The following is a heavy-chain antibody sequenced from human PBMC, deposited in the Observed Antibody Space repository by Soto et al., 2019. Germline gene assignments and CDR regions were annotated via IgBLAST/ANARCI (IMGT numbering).Heavy chain of an antibody. V-gene: IGHV3-21*01. CDR3: ARDRPPIRITIFGRKYYYYGMDV. CDR1: GFTFSSYS. Sequence: GGSLRLSCAASGFTFSSYSMNWVRQAPGKGLEWVSSISSSSSYIYYADSVKGRFTISRDNAKNSLYLQMNSLRAEATAVYYWARDRPPIRITIFGRKYYYYGMDVWGQGTTVTVSS. D-gene: IGHD3-3*01. CDR2: ISSSSSYI. J-gene: IGHJ6*02.